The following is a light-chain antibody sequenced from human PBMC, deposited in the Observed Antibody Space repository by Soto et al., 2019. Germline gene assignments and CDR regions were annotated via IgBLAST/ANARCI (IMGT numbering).Light chain of an antibody. Sequence: DIQMTQSPSSLSASVGDRLTITCQASQDISTSLNWYQQKPGRAPKXXIYDASNLETGVPSWFSGSVSGTDGTFTFSSLKPEDSTTYYSQHSHNLPITFGQGTLLENK. J-gene: IGKJ5*01. V-gene: IGKV1-33*01. CDR3: QHSHNLPIT. CDR2: DAS. CDR1: QDISTS.